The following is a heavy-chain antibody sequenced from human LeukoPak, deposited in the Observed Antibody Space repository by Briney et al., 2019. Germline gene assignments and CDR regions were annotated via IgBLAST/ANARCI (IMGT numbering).Heavy chain of an antibody. V-gene: IGHV1-69*13. D-gene: IGHD4-17*01. Sequence: SVKVSCKASGGTFSSYAISWVRQAPGQGLEWMGGIIPIFGTANYAQRFQGRVTITADESTSTAYMELSSLRSEDTAVYYCARGDYGDYPDYFDYWGQGTLVTVSS. CDR1: GGTFSSYA. CDR3: ARGDYGDYPDYFDY. CDR2: IIPIFGTA. J-gene: IGHJ4*02.